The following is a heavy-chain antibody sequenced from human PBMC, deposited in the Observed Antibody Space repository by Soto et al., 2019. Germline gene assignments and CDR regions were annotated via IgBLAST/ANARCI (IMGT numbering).Heavy chain of an antibody. J-gene: IGHJ4*02. D-gene: IGHD6-13*01. V-gene: IGHV4-59*01. CDR3: ASYDRGYSSSLVYYFDY. Sequence: SETLSLTCTVSGGSISSYYWSWIRQPPGKGLEWIGYIYYSGSTNYNPSLKSRVTISVDTSKNHFSLKLSSVTAADTAVYYCASYDRGYSSSLVYYFDYWGQGTLVTVSS. CDR2: IYYSGST. CDR1: GGSISSYY.